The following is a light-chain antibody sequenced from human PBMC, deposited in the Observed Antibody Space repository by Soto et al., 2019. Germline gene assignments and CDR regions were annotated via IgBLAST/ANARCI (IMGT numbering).Light chain of an antibody. Sequence: QSALTQPASVSGSPGQSITISCTGTSSDVGSYNLVSWYQQQPGKAPKLMIYEVSKRPSGVSNRFSGSKSGHTAALTISGLQDEDEADYYCCSYAGSSTFVVFGGGTKLTVL. J-gene: IGLJ2*01. V-gene: IGLV2-23*02. CDR3: CSYAGSSTFVV. CDR1: SSDVGSYNL. CDR2: EVS.